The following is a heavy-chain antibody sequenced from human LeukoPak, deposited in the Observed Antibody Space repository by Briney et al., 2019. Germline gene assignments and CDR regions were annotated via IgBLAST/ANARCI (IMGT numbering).Heavy chain of an antibody. V-gene: IGHV4-4*02. CDR3: ARDSVLGAADY. CDR1: GASIISSDW. J-gene: IGHJ4*02. CDR2: IYHGGNT. D-gene: IGHD3-16*01. Sequence: SGTLSLTCAVSGASIISSDWWSWVRQPPGKGLEWIGEIYHGGNTNYNPSLKSRVAISVDKSKNQFSLELSSVTAADTAVYYCARDSVLGAADYWGQGTLVTVSS.